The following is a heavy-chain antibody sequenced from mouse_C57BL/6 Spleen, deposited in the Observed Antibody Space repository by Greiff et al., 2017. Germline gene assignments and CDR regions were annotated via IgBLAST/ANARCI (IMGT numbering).Heavy chain of an antibody. Sequence: QVQLQQSGAELMKPGASVKLSCKATGYTFTGYWIEWVKQRTGHGLEWIGEILPGSGSTNYNEQFKGKATFTADTSSNTAYMQLSRLTTEDSAIYDFARSLYDYAFDYGGLGTTRTVSS. D-gene: IGHD2-4*01. V-gene: IGHV1-9*01. CDR1: GYTFTGYW. CDR2: ILPGSGST. CDR3: ARSLYDYAFDY. J-gene: IGHJ2*01.